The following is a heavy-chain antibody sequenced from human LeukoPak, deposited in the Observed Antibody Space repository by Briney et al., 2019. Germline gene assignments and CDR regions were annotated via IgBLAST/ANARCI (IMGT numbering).Heavy chain of an antibody. Sequence: GGSLRLSCAASGFTFSSYSMNWVRQAPGKGLEWVSYISSSSSTIYYADSVKGRFTISRDNSKNTLYLHMNSLRAEDTALYYCAREGPRGNSQFDYWGQGTLVTVSS. D-gene: IGHD2/OR15-2a*01. CDR1: GFTFSSYS. CDR2: ISSSSSTI. CDR3: AREGPRGNSQFDY. J-gene: IGHJ4*02. V-gene: IGHV3-48*01.